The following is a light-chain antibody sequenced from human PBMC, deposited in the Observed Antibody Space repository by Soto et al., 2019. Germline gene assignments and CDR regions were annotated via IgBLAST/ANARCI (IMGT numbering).Light chain of an antibody. CDR2: KAS. V-gene: IGKV1-5*03. J-gene: IGKJ2*01. Sequence: DIQMTQSPSTLSASVGDRVTITCRASQSISSWLAWYQQKPGKAPKLLIYKASSLERGVPSRFXGSGSGTEFTLTISSLQPDDFATYYCQQYNSYSPYTFGQGTKLEIK. CDR3: QQYNSYSPYT. CDR1: QSISSW.